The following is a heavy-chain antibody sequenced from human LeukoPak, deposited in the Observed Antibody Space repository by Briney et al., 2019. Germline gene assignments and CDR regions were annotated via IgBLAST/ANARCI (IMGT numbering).Heavy chain of an antibody. J-gene: IGHJ4*02. V-gene: IGHV3-23*01. CDR2: ISDSGGST. CDR3: ARVAAAGPYYFDY. Sequence: GGSLRLSCADSGFTFGSSAMSWVRQAPGKGLEWVSSISDSGGSTYYADSVKGRFTISRDNSKNTLYLQMNSLRAEDTAVYYCARVAAAGPYYFDYWGQGTLVTVSS. CDR1: GFTFGSSA. D-gene: IGHD6-13*01.